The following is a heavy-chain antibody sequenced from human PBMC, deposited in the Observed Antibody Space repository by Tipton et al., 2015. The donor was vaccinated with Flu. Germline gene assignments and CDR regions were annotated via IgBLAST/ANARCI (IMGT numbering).Heavy chain of an antibody. D-gene: IGHD4-17*01. CDR3: ARLPRHYGDYPLDY. CDR2: IFVTGTA. CDR1: GEALGTHY. Sequence: GEALGTHYWTWFRQPAGERLEWIGRIFVTGTAIYNPSLRSRVTMSVDTSKNQFSLNLTSVTAADTAVYYCARLPRHYGDYPLDYWGPGIMVTVSS. V-gene: IGHV4-4*07. J-gene: IGHJ4*01.